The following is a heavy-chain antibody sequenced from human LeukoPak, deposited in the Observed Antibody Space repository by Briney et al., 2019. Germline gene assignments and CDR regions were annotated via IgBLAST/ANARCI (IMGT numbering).Heavy chain of an antibody. CDR1: GFTFSSYS. CDR3: ARGHFRDSSGYYYFDY. CDR2: ISSSSSTI. D-gene: IGHD3-22*01. V-gene: IGHV3-48*04. J-gene: IGHJ4*02. Sequence: PGGSLRLSCAASGFTFSSYSMNWVRQAPGKGPEWVSYISSSSSTIYYADSVKGRFTISRDNAKNSLYLQMNSLRAEDTAVYYCARGHFRDSSGYYYFDYWGQGTLVTVSS.